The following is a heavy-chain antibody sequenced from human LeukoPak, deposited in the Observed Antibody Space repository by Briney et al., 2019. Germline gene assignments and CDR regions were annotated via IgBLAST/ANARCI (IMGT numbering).Heavy chain of an antibody. Sequence: GGSLRLSCAASGFTFSSYGMHWVRQAPGKGLEWVAVISYDGSNKYYADSVEGRFTISRDNSKNTLYLQMNSLRAEDTAVYYCAKGGRAKWLQLDYWGQGTLVTVSS. CDR3: AKGGRAKWLQLDY. J-gene: IGHJ4*02. CDR2: ISYDGSNK. D-gene: IGHD5-12*01. CDR1: GFTFSSYG. V-gene: IGHV3-30*18.